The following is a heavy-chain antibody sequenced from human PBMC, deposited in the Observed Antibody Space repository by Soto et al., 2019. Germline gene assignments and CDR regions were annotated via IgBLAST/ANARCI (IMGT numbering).Heavy chain of an antibody. CDR1: GGTFSSYA. D-gene: IGHD1-26*01. V-gene: IGHV1-69*12. CDR2: IIPIFGTA. Sequence: QVQLVQSGAEVKKPGSSVKVSCKASGGTFSSYAISWVRQAPGQGLEWMGGIIPIFGTADYAQTFQGRVTITADDATSTAYMELSRLRSEDTAVYYCASHTGSSPEGRYYYGMDVWGQGPTVTVSS. J-gene: IGHJ6*02. CDR3: ASHTGSSPEGRYYYGMDV.